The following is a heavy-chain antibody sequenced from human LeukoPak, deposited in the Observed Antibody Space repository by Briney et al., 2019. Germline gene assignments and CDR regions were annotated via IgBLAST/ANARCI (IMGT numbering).Heavy chain of an antibody. CDR3: ARGNGDYGLGVWFDP. Sequence: SETLSLTCTVSGDSISGYYWSWIRQPPGKGLEWIGYIYHSGSTYYNPSLKSRVTISVDRSKNQFSLKLSSVTAADTAVYYCARGNGDYGLGVWFDPWGQGTLVTVSS. V-gene: IGHV4-30-2*01. D-gene: IGHD4-17*01. J-gene: IGHJ5*02. CDR2: IYHSGST. CDR1: GDSISGYY.